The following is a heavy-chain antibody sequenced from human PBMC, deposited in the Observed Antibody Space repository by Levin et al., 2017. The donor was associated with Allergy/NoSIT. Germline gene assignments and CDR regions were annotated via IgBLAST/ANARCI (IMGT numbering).Heavy chain of an antibody. V-gene: IGHV3-7*04. D-gene: IGHD2-15*01. CDR1: GFTFSSYW. CDR2: IKQDGSEK. J-gene: IGHJ3*02. CDR3: ARVAALGDAFDI. Sequence: LSLTCAASGFTFSSYWMSWVRQAPGKGLEWVANIKQDGSEKYYVDSVKGRFTISRDNAKNSLYLQMNSLRAEDTAVYYCARVAALGDAFDIWGQGTMVTVSS.